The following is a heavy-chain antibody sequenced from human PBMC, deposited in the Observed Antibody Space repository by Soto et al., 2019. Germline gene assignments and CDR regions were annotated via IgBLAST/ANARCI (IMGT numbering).Heavy chain of an antibody. D-gene: IGHD6-13*01. J-gene: IGHJ4*02. CDR1: GVSVTSYT. V-gene: IGHV4-4*07. Sequence: SETLSLTCIVSGVSVTSYTWSWVRQPANKGLEWIGRVFSSVSATYNPSLKSRVSISMDTAENRISLKLDSVTAADTAVYYCARGTSWQLPFDYWGQGTLVTVSS. CDR3: ARGTSWQLPFDY. CDR2: VFSSVSA.